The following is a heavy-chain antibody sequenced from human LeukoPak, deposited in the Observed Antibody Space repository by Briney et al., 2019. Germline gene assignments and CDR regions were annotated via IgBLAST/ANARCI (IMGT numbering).Heavy chain of an antibody. V-gene: IGHV3-30-3*01. CDR3: ARGVGALYYYDSSGYADY. D-gene: IGHD3-22*01. Sequence: PGGSLRLSCAASGFTFSSYAVHWVRQAPGKGLEWVAVISYDGSNKYYADSVKGRFTISRDNSKNTLYLQMDSLRAEDTAVYYCARGVGALYYYDSSGYADYWGQGTLVTVSS. CDR1: GFTFSSYA. CDR2: ISYDGSNK. J-gene: IGHJ4*02.